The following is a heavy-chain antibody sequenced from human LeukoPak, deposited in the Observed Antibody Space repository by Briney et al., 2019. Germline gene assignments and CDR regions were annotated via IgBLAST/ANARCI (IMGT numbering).Heavy chain of an antibody. CDR3: ATARTRTPYSSSWYRYYYYMDV. CDR1: GYTLTEVS. CDR2: FDPEDGET. D-gene: IGHD6-13*01. J-gene: IGHJ6*03. V-gene: IGHV1-24*01. Sequence: ASVKVSCKVSGYTLTEVSMHWVRQAPGKGLEWMGGFDPEDGETIYAQKFQGRVTMTEDTSTDTAYMELSSLRSEDTAVYYCATARTRTPYSSSWYRYYYYMDVWGKGTTVTVSS.